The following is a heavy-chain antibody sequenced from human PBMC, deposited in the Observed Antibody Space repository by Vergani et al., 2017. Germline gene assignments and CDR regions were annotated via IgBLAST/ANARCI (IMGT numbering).Heavy chain of an antibody. D-gene: IGHD1-26*01. J-gene: IGHJ5*02. CDR1: VGTFISYA. CDR3: ARGWELSSWFDP. V-gene: IGHV1-69*12. Sequence: QVQLVQSGAEVKKPGSSVKVSCKASVGTFISYAISWVRQAPGQGLEWMGGFIPLFATANYAQKFQGRVTITAAESTCTAYMELSSLRSEDTAVYYCARGWELSSWFDPWGQGTLVIVSA. CDR2: FIPLFATA.